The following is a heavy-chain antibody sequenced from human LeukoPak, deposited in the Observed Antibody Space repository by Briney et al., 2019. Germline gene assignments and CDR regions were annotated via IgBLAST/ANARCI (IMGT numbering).Heavy chain of an antibody. Sequence: PGGSLRLSCAASGFTFRNYWMGWVRQAPGKGLEWVGNTKPDGSAEYYADSVRGGFTTSRDNANNLLYLQMNRLRAEDTAVYYVARDGGLNTSFDYWGQGTLVTVSS. CDR3: ARDGGLNTSFDY. CDR2: TKPDGSAE. J-gene: IGHJ4*02. D-gene: IGHD2-15*01. CDR1: GFTFRNYW. V-gene: IGHV3-7*01.